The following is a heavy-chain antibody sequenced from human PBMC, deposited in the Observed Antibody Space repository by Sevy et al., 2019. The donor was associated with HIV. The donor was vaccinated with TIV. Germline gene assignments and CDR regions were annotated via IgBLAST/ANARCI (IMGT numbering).Heavy chain of an antibody. CDR3: ARGGGVYSFNY. D-gene: IGHD5-18*01. CDR2: IKRDDTT. V-gene: IGHV3-66*02. J-gene: IGHJ4*02. Sequence: GGSLRLSCAASGFTVSDNYMSWVRQAPGQGLEWVSLIKRDDTTDSADSVKGRFTISRDNSKNTLYLQMNSLRLEDTAVYYCARGGGVYSFNYWGQGTLVTVSS. CDR1: GFTVSDNY.